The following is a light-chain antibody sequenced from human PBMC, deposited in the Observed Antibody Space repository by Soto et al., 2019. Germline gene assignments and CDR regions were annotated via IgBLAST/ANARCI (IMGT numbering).Light chain of an antibody. Sequence: DIQMTQSPSSLSASVGDRVTITCRASESISSYLNWYQQRPGKAPKLLIYAASSLQSGVPSRFSGSGSGTDFTLTISNLQPDDLATYFCQQTYSNSLYTFGQGTTLDIK. CDR2: AAS. V-gene: IGKV1-39*01. CDR1: ESISSY. CDR3: QQTYSNSLYT. J-gene: IGKJ2*01.